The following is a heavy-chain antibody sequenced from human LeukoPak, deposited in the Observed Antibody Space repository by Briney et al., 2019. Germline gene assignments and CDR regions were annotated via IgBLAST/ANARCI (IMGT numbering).Heavy chain of an antibody. CDR1: GYTFTSYG. V-gene: IGHV7-4-1*02. D-gene: IGHD3-16*01. Sequence: ASVKVSCKASGYTFTSYGISWVRQAPGQGLEWMGWINTNTGNLTYAQGFTGRFVFSLDTSVSTAYLQISSLKAEDTAAYYCARGVEQEESILGLNWFDPWGQGTLVTVSS. J-gene: IGHJ5*02. CDR3: ARGVEQEESILGLNWFDP. CDR2: INTNTGNL.